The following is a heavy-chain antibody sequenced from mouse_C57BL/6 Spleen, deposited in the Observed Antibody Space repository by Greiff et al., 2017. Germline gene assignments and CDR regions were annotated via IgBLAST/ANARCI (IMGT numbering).Heavy chain of an antibody. J-gene: IGHJ2*01. D-gene: IGHD1-1*01. V-gene: IGHV1-53*01. CDR1: GYSFTSYW. CDR3: ARDYCSSSVAY. CDR2: INPNNGGT. Sequence: VQLQQTGTELVKPGASVTLSCKASGYSFTSYWMHWVKQKLGQGLEWIGNINPNNGGTNYNAKFKSKATLTVDTSTSTSYMQLNSLTSEDSAVYYCARDYCSSSVAYWGQGTTLTVSA.